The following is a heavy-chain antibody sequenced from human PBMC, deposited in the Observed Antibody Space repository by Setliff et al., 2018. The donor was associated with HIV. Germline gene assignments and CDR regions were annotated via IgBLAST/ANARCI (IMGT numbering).Heavy chain of an antibody. Sequence: ASVKVSCKASGGTSTTYSISWVRQAPGQGLEWMGWMNPDNGKTGYAQTFQGRVTMTKDTSTSTAYMELRGLRSEDTAVYYCARGGRRSYYYYFHMDVWGKGTTVTVSS. CDR3: ARGGRRSYYYYFHMDV. V-gene: IGHV1-8*02. CDR1: GGTSTTYS. CDR2: MNPDNGKT. J-gene: IGHJ6*03.